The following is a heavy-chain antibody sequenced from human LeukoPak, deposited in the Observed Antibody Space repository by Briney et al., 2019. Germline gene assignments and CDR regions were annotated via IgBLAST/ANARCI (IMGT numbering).Heavy chain of an antibody. CDR1: GGSIGSSSYY. Sequence: SETLSLTCTVSGGSIGSSSYYWGWIRQPPGKGLEWIGSIYYSGSTYYNPSLKSRVTISVDTSKNQFSLKLSSVTAADTAVYYCARRQSSGWYFDYWGQGTLVTVSS. CDR3: ARRQSSGWYFDY. V-gene: IGHV4-39*01. J-gene: IGHJ4*02. CDR2: IYYSGST. D-gene: IGHD6-19*01.